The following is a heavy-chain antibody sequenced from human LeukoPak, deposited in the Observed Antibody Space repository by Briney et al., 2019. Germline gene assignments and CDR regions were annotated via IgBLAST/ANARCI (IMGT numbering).Heavy chain of an antibody. V-gene: IGHV1-69*05. J-gene: IGHJ6*03. CDR2: IIPIFGTA. CDR3: ARGGSSTPYYYYMDV. Sequence: GSSVKVSCKASGGTFSSYAISWVRQAPGQGLEWMGGIIPIFGTANYAQKSQGRVTITTDESTSTAYMELSSLRSEDTAVYYCARGGSSTPYYYYMDVWGKGTTVTVSS. D-gene: IGHD2-15*01. CDR1: GGTFSSYA.